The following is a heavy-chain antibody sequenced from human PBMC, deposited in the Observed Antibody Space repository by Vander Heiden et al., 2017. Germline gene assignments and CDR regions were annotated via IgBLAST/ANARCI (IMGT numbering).Heavy chain of an antibody. D-gene: IGHD3-9*01. CDR2: INPSGGST. Sequence: QVQLVQSGAEVKKPGASLKVSCKASGYTFTNSYMHWVRQAPGQGLEWMGIINPSGGSTSYAQKFQGRVTLTRDTSTSTVYMELSSLTSEDTAVYYCARYYDILTGWTSAPRFDYWGQGTLVTVSS. J-gene: IGHJ4*02. CDR3: ARYYDILTGWTSAPRFDY. V-gene: IGHV1-46*01. CDR1: GYTFTNSY.